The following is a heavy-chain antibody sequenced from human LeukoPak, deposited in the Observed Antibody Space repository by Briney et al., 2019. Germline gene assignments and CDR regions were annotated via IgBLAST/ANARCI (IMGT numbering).Heavy chain of an antibody. CDR1: GYIFTDYY. Sequence: ASVKVSCKTSGYIFTDYYIHWVRQARGQGLEWMGWINPNSGGTNYAQKFQGRVTMTRDTSISTAYMELSRLRSDDTAVYYCARVRTAAGRGQGNWFDPWGQGTLVTVSS. CDR3: ARVRTAAGRGQGNWFDP. V-gene: IGHV1-2*02. CDR2: INPNSGGT. J-gene: IGHJ5*02. D-gene: IGHD6-13*01.